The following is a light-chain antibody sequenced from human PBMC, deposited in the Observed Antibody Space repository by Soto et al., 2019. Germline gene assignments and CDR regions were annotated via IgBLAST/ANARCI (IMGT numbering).Light chain of an antibody. CDR3: SSYASSSSYV. CDR2: EVT. V-gene: IGLV2-14*01. CDR1: SSDVGGYNS. Sequence: QSVLTQPPSASGSPGQSVTISCTGTSSDVGGYNSVSWYQQHPGKAPKLIIYEVTSRPSGVSYRFSGSKSGNSASLTISGLQAEDEADYYCSSYASSSSYVFGGGTKLTVL. J-gene: IGLJ1*01.